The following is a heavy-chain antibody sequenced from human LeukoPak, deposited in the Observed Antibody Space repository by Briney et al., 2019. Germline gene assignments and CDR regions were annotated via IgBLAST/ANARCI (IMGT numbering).Heavy chain of an antibody. CDR3: ATGYSSGWFWGLDY. V-gene: IGHV3-23*01. J-gene: IGHJ4*02. Sequence: GGSLRLSCAASGFTFSSYAMNWVRQAPGKGLEWVSAISGSGGSIYYADSVKGRFTLSRDNSKNTLYLQMNSLRAEDTAVYYCATGYSSGWFWGLDYWGQGTLVTVSS. CDR1: GFTFSSYA. CDR2: ISGSGGSI. D-gene: IGHD6-19*01.